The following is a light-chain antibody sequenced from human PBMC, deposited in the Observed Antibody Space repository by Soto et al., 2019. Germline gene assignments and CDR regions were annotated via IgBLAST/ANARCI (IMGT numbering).Light chain of an antibody. V-gene: IGLV2-23*03. CDR2: EGS. J-gene: IGLJ1*01. CDR1: SSDVGSYNL. CDR3: CSYAGSSAFYV. Sequence: QSVLTQPASVSGSPGQSITISCTGTSSDVGSYNLVSWYQQHPGKAPKLMIYEGSKRPSGVSNRFSGSKSGNTASLTISGLQAEDEADYYCCSYAGSSAFYVFGTGTKVPV.